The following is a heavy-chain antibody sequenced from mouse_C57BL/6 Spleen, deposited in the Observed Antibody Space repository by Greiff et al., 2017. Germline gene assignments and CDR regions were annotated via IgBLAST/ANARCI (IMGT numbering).Heavy chain of an antibody. CDR3: ARTGSTQGWFAY. V-gene: IGHV1-50*01. CDR2: IDPSDSYT. Sequence: QVQLQQPGAELVKPGASVKLSCKASGYTFTSYWMQWVKQRPGQGLEWIGEIDPSDSYTNYNQKFKGKATLTVDTSSSTAYMQLSSLTSEDSAVYCCARTGSTQGWFAYWGQGTLVTVSA. D-gene: IGHD2-1*01. CDR1: GYTFTSYW. J-gene: IGHJ3*01.